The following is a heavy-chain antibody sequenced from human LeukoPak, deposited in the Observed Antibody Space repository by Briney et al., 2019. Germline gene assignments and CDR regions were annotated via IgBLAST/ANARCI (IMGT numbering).Heavy chain of an antibody. Sequence: EASVKVSCKASVYTFTSYGISRVRQSPGQGLEWMGWISAYNGNTNYAQKLQGRVTMTTDTSTSTAYMELRSLRSDDTAVYYCARDLGAAAGTPTPHYYYYGMDVWGQGTTVTVSS. CDR3: ARDLGAAAGTPTPHYYYYGMDV. V-gene: IGHV1-18*01. D-gene: IGHD6-13*01. CDR2: ISAYNGNT. CDR1: VYTFTSYG. J-gene: IGHJ6*02.